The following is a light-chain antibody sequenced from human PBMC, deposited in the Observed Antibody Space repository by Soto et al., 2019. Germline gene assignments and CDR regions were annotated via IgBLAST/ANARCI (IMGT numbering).Light chain of an antibody. V-gene: IGKV3-15*01. CDR2: GAS. J-gene: IGKJ2*01. CDR3: QQYDNWPYT. CDR1: QSVSSN. Sequence: EIVMTQSPATLSVSPGERATLSCRASQSVSSNLAWYQQKPGQAPRLLIYGASTRATGLPARSSGSGSGTEFTLTISSLQSEDFAVYYCQQYDNWPYTFGQGTKLEIK.